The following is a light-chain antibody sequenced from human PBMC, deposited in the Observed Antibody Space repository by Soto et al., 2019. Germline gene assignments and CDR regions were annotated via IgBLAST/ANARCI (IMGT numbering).Light chain of an antibody. CDR2: GNN. Sequence: QSVVTQPPSASGTPGQRVTISCSGSSSNIGRNTVNWYQQLPGTAPKLLIYGNNQRPSGVPARISGSKSGTSASLAISGLQSEDEADYYCAAWDDSLNGHVVFGGGTKVTVL. V-gene: IGLV1-44*01. J-gene: IGLJ2*01. CDR1: SSNIGRNT. CDR3: AAWDDSLNGHVV.